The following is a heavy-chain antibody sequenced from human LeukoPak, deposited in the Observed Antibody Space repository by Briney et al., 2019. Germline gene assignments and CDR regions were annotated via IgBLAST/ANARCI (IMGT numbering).Heavy chain of an antibody. D-gene: IGHD5-18*01. CDR2: INHSGST. Sequence: SETLSLTCAVSGGSISSSNWWSWIRQPPGKWLEWIGEINHSGSTNYNPSLKSRVTISVDTSKSQFSLELFSVTAADTALYYCARGLRRLAGYGYYYYYYMDVWAKGTTVSVSS. CDR3: ARGLRRLAGYGYYYYYYMDV. V-gene: IGHV4-4*02. J-gene: IGHJ6*03. CDR1: GGSISSSNW.